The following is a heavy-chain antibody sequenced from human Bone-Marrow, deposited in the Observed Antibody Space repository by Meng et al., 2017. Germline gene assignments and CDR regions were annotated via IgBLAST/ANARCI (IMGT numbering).Heavy chain of an antibody. CDR1: GFTFSSYP. J-gene: IGHJ4*02. CDR3: ARELRDSGDF. D-gene: IGHD3-10*01. V-gene: IGHV3-30-3*01. CDR2: ISYDGSNK. Sequence: VQLLESGGGLVQPGRSLRLSCTASGFTFSSYPMHWVRQAPGKGLEWVAVISYDGSNKYYADSVKGRFTISRDNSKNTLYLQMNSLRAEDTAVYYCARELRDSGDFWGQGTLVTVSS.